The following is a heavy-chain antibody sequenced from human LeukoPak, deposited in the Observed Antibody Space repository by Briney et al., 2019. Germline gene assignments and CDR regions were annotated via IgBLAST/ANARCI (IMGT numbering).Heavy chain of an antibody. CDR3: ARTGDGHLLSQFDY. Sequence: GASVKVSCKASGYTFTSHDINWVRQATGQGLEWMGWMSPNSGDTGYAQKFQGRVTMTSDSSISTAYMELSSLRSEDTAVYYCARTGDGHLLSQFDYWGQGTLVTVSS. CDR1: GYTFTSHD. J-gene: IGHJ4*02. D-gene: IGHD5-24*01. V-gene: IGHV1-8*01. CDR2: MSPNSGDT.